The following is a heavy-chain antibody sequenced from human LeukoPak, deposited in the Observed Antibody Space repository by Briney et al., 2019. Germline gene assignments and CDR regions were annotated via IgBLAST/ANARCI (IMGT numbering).Heavy chain of an antibody. V-gene: IGHV4-59*01. CDR3: ARAPDEYYFDY. CDR1: GGSISSYY. Sequence: SETLSLTCTVSGGSISSYYWSWIRQPPGKGLEWIGYIYYSGSTNYNPSLKSRVTISVDTSKNQFSLKLSSVTAADTAVYYRARAPDEYYFDYWGQGTLVTVSS. CDR2: IYYSGST. J-gene: IGHJ4*02.